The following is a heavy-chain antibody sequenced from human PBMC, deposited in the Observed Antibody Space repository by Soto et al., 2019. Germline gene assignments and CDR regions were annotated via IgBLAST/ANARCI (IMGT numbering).Heavy chain of an antibody. CDR2: IIPIFGTA. CDR3: ARSATDGYNFGPHHY. CDR1: GGTFSSYA. Sequence: QVQLVQSGAAVKKPGSSVKVSCKASGGTFSSYAISWVRQAPGQGLEWMGGIIPIFGTANYAQKFQGRVTITADESTSTAYMELSSLRSEDTAVYYCARSATDGYNFGPHHYWGQGTLVTVSS. V-gene: IGHV1-69*12. D-gene: IGHD5-12*01. J-gene: IGHJ4*02.